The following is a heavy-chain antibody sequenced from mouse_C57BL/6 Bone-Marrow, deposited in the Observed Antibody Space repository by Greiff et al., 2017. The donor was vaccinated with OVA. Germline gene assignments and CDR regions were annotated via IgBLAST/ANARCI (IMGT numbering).Heavy chain of an antibody. D-gene: IGHD2-13*01. CDR2: INPYNGGT. CDR3: ARCDSNY. Sequence: EVQLQQSGPVLVKPGASVKMSCKASGYTFTDYYMNWVKQSHGKSLEWIGVINPYNGGTSYNQKFKGKAPLTVAKSSSTAYMELNSLTSEESAVYYGARCDSNYWGQGTTLTVSS. J-gene: IGHJ2*01. CDR1: GYTFTDYY. V-gene: IGHV1-19*01.